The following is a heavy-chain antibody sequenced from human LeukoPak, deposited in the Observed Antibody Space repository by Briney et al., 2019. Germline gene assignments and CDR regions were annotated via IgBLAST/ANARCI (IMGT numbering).Heavy chain of an antibody. D-gene: IGHD3-10*01. J-gene: IGHJ4*02. V-gene: IGHV3-53*05. CDR1: GFTFSSNY. CDR3: ARDSGEVFYFDY. Sequence: GGSLRLSCAASGFTFSSNYMSWVRQAPGEGLEWVSVIYSGGSTYYADSVKGRFTISRDNSKNTLYLQMNSLRAEDTAVYYCARDSGEVFYFDYWGQGTLVTVSS. CDR2: IYSGGST.